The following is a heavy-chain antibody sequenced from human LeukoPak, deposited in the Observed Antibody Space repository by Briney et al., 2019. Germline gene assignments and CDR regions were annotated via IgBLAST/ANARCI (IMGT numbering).Heavy chain of an antibody. J-gene: IGHJ5*02. CDR2: IISICGTT. CDR3: ARGLVGSWFDP. Sequence: SVKVSCKASGGTFSSNAISWVRQAPGQGLEWMGGIISICGTTNYKQKFQGRVTITADDSTSTAYMELSSLRSEDTAVYYCARGLVGSWFDPWGQGTLVTVSS. V-gene: IGHV1-69*13. D-gene: IGHD1-26*01. CDR1: GGTFSSNA.